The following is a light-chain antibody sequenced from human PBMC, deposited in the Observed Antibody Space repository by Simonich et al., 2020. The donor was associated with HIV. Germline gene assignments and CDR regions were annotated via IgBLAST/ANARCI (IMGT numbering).Light chain of an antibody. CDR1: SSNIGADYD. J-gene: IGLJ3*02. V-gene: IGLV1-40*01. CDR2: GNT. CDR3: HSYDNSLSGWV. Sequence: QSVLTQPPSVSGAPGQRVTISCTGSSSNIGADYDVHWDQQLPGTAPKLPLYGNTNRPSGVPDRFSGSKSGTSASLAITGLQAEDEADYFCHSYDNSLSGWVFGGGTKLTVL.